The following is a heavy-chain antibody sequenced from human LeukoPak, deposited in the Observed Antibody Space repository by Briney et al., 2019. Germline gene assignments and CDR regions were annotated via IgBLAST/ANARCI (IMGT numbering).Heavy chain of an antibody. D-gene: IGHD1-26*01. CDR3: ARDPRVVGASGYGMDV. Sequence: GGSLRLSCAASGITMSSNAMHWVRQAPGKGLEWVAVISYDGRKKYYADSVKGRFTISRDNPKNTLYLQMNSLRAEDTAVYYCARDPRVVGASGYGMDVWGQGATVSVSS. V-gene: IGHV3-30*04. CDR1: GITMSSNA. J-gene: IGHJ6*02. CDR2: ISYDGRKK.